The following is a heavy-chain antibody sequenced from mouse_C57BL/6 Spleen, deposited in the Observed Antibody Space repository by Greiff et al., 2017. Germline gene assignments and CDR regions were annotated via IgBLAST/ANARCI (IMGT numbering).Heavy chain of an antibody. Sequence: QVQLKQPGAELVKPGASVKLSCKASGYTFTSYWMHWVKQRPGQGLEWIGMIHPNSGSTNYNEKFKSKATLTVDKSSSTAYMQLSSLTSEDSAVYYCAGGYYGSRDYFDYWGQGTTLTVSS. CDR3: AGGYYGSRDYFDY. CDR1: GYTFTSYW. D-gene: IGHD1-1*01. V-gene: IGHV1-64*01. J-gene: IGHJ2*01. CDR2: IHPNSGST.